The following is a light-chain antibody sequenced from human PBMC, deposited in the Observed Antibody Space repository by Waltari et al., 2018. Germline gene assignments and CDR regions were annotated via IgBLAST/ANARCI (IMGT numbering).Light chain of an antibody. Sequence: DIVMTQSPDSLTVSLGERATINFQSRHSILYSSNNKNYLAWYQQKPGQPPNLLIYWASTRESGVPDRFSGSGSGTDFTLTISSLQAEDVAVYYCQQYYTAPYTFGQGTKLEIK. CDR3: QQYYTAPYT. J-gene: IGKJ2*01. V-gene: IGKV4-1*01. CDR2: WAS. CDR1: HSILYSSNNKNY.